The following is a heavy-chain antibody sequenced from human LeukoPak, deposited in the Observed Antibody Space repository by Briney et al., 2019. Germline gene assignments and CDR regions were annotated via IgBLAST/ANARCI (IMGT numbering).Heavy chain of an antibody. D-gene: IGHD3-22*01. Sequence: GSLRLSCAASGFTFSSYGMHWVRQAPGKGLEWVAVIWYDGSNKYYADSVKGRFTISRDNSKNTLYLQMNSLRAEDTAVYYCARDGYTYYYDSSGYPRYRGQGTLVTVSS. J-gene: IGHJ4*02. CDR1: GFTFSSYG. CDR2: IWYDGSNK. V-gene: IGHV3-33*01. CDR3: ARDGYTYYYDSSGYPRY.